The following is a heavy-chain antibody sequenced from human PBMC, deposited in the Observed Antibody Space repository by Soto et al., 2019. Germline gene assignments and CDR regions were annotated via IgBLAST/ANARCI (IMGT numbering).Heavy chain of an antibody. D-gene: IGHD6-19*01. CDR1: GYTFTNYA. Sequence: CKASGYTFTNYAIHWVRLAPGQRLEWMGWINAGNGNTKYSQKFQGRVTITRDTSASTAYMDLSSLRSEDTAVYYCAGGRSDYYGMDVWGQGTTVTVSS. V-gene: IGHV1-3*01. CDR2: INAGNGNT. J-gene: IGHJ6*02. CDR3: AGGRSDYYGMDV.